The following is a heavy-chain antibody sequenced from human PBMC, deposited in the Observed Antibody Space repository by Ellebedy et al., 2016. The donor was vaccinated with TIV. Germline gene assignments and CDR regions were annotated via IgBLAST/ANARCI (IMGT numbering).Heavy chain of an antibody. CDR2: ISGSGDNT. V-gene: IGHV3-23*01. J-gene: IGHJ6*02. D-gene: IGHD3-10*01. CDR3: ARRGVGMDV. Sequence: GESLKISXAASGFTFSNYAMSWVRQDSGKGLAWVSAISGSGDNTYYADSVKGRFTISRDNSRNTLYLQMNSLRAEDTAVYYCARRGVGMDVWGQGTTVTVSS. CDR1: GFTFSNYA.